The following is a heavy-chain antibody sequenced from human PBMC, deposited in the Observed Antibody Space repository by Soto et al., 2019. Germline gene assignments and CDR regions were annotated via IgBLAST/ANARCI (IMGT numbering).Heavy chain of an antibody. J-gene: IGHJ4*02. CDR3: ARGVQPSNYDSSGFDF. D-gene: IGHD3-22*01. CDR1: GFSLSNYG. CDR2: MSYGGDNT. V-gene: IGHV3-30*03. Sequence: QVQVVESGGGVVQPGGSLGLACAASGFSLSNYGMHWVRQAPGKGLEWVAAMSYGGDNTYYADSVKGRFSISKDNSKNTLYLQVNSLGAEDMAVYYCARGVQPSNYDSSGFDFWREVTLFTVSS.